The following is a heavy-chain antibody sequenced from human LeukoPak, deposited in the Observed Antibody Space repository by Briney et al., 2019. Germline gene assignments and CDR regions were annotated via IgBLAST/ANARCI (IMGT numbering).Heavy chain of an antibody. CDR3: ARGYYDFWSGYYTGGYYYMDV. Sequence: GGSLRLSCAASGFTFSSYWMHWVRQAPGKGLVWVSRINTDGSSTSYADSVKGRFTISRDNAKNTLYLQMNSLRAEDTAVYYCARGYYDFWSGYYTGGYYYMDVWGKGTTVTVSS. V-gene: IGHV3-74*01. CDR1: GFTFSSYW. D-gene: IGHD3-3*01. CDR2: INTDGSST. J-gene: IGHJ6*03.